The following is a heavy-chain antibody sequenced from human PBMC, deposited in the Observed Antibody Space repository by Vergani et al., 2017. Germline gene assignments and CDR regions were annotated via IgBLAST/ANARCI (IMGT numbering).Heavy chain of an antibody. J-gene: IGHJ4*02. CDR1: GYSFTSYW. Sequence: EVQLVQSGAEVKKPGESLKISCKGSGYSFTSYWIGWVRQMPGKGLEWMGIIYPGDSDTRYSPSFQGQVTLSADKSISTAYLQWSSLKASDTAMYYCARRSGYYYDSSGLTDFDYWGQGTLVTVSS. D-gene: IGHD3-22*01. CDR2: IYPGDSDT. V-gene: IGHV5-51*01. CDR3: ARRSGYYYDSSGLTDFDY.